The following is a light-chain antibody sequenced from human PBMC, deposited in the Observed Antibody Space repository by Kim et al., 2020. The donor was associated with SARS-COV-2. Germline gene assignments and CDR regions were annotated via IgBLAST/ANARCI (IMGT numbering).Light chain of an antibody. CDR1: QSISSF. CDR3: HQRSNWPLT. V-gene: IGKV3-11*01. CDR2: DAS. J-gene: IGKJ4*01. Sequence: LTPGDRATLSCRASQSISSFLAWYQQKPGQAPRLLIYDASNRATGIPARFSGSGSGTDFTLTISSLEPEDFAVYYCHQRSNWPLTFGGGTKVDIK.